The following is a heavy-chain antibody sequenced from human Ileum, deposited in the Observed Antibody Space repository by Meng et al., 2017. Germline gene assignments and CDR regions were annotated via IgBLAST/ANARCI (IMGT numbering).Heavy chain of an antibody. CDR1: GVSFSGYY. CDR2: INHSGSS. D-gene: IGHD6-13*01. Sequence: QVRLQLWGVGLLKPSETPFLICAAHGVSFSGYYWRWVRQSPGKGLEWIAEINHSGSSNYNPSFQSRVTISVDRPRNQFSLKLSSVTAADTGVYYCARPAGYSSDWYKYFQHWGQGTLVTVSS. CDR3: ARPAGYSSDWYKYFQH. V-gene: IGHV4-34*02. J-gene: IGHJ1*01.